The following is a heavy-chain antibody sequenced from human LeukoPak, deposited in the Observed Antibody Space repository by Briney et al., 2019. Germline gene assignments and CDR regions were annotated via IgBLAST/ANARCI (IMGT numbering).Heavy chain of an antibody. V-gene: IGHV3-7*01. J-gene: IGHJ6*04. Sequence: GGSLRLSCAASGFTFSNAWMSWVRQAPGKRLERVANIKPDGSENYYLDSVKGRFTTSRDNAKNSFYLQMNSLRAEDTAVYYCAELGITMIGGVWGKGTTVTISS. D-gene: IGHD3-10*02. CDR3: AELGITMIGGV. CDR1: GFTFSNAW. CDR2: IKPDGSEN.